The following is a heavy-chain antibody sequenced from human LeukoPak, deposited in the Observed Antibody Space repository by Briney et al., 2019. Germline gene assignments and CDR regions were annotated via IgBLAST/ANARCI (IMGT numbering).Heavy chain of an antibody. CDR3: ARDPFAMVRGAISQPLDY. V-gene: IGHV1-18*01. CDR2: ISAYNGNT. D-gene: IGHD3-10*01. J-gene: IGHJ4*02. Sequence: ASVKVSCKASGYTFTSYGISWVRQAPGQGLEWMGWISAYNGNTNYAQKLQGRVTMTTDTSTSTAYMELRSLRSDDTAVYYCARDPFAMVRGAISQPLDYWGQGTLVTVSS. CDR1: GYTFTSYG.